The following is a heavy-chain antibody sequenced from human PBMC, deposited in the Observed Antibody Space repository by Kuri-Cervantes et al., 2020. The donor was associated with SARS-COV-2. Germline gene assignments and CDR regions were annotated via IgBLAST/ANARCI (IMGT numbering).Heavy chain of an antibody. J-gene: IGHJ3*01. CDR3: ARGGTTVPTSGAFDF. Sequence: TLSLTCTVSGGSISSGGYYWSWVCQHPGRGPEWIGYVYYNGNAFYSPSLKSRVTMSIDTSRNQFSLRLSSVTAADTAVYYCARGGTTVPTSGAFDFWGQGTLVTVSS. CDR1: GGSISSGGYY. D-gene: IGHD4-17*01. V-gene: IGHV4-31*03. CDR2: VYYNGNA.